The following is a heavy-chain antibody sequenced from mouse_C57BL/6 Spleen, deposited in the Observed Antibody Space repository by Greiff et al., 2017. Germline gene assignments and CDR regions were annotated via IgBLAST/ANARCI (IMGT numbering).Heavy chain of an antibody. CDR3: ARWGGTGYYFDY. CDR1: GYTLTSYW. J-gene: IGHJ2*01. Sequence: QVQLQQPGAELVRPGSSVKLSCKASGYTLTSYWMHWVKQRPIQGLEWIGNIDPSDSETHYNQKFKDKATLTVDKSSSTAYMQLSSLTSEDSAVYYCARWGGTGYYFDYWGQGTTLTVSS. CDR2: IDPSDSET. V-gene: IGHV1-52*01. D-gene: IGHD3-3*01.